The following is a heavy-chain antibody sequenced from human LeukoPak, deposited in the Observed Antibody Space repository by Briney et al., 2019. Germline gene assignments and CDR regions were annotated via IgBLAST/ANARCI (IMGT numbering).Heavy chain of an antibody. CDR3: ARADYGDYSSWAFDI. Sequence: ASVKVSCKASGYTFTSYGISWVRQAPGQGLEWMGWISAYNGNTNYAQKLQGRVTMTTDTSTSTAYMELRSLRSDDTAVYYCARADYGDYSSWAFDIWGQRTMVTVSS. CDR2: ISAYNGNT. CDR1: GYTFTSYG. D-gene: IGHD4-17*01. J-gene: IGHJ3*02. V-gene: IGHV1-18*04.